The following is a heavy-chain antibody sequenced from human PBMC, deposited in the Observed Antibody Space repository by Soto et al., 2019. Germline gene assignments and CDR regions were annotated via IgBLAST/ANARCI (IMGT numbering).Heavy chain of an antibody. CDR1: GFSLSTSGMC. V-gene: IGHV2-70*01. J-gene: IGHJ4*02. CDR3: ARMAFYCSGGSCYSVYFDY. D-gene: IGHD2-15*01. CDR2: IDWDDDK. Sequence: SGPTLVNPTHTLTLTCTFSGFSLSTSGMCVSWIRQPPGKALEWLALIDWDDDKYYSTSLKTRLTISKDTSKNQVVLTMTNMDPVDTATYYCARMAFYCSGGSCYSVYFDYWGQGTLVTVSS.